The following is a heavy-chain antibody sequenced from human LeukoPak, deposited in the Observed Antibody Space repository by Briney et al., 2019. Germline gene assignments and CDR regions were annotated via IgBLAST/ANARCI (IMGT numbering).Heavy chain of an antibody. V-gene: IGHV3-53*01. Sequence: GGSLRLSCAASGFTVSSNYMSWVRQAPGKGLEWASVIYSGGSTYYADSVKGRFTISRDNSKNTLYLQMNSLRAEDTAVYYCARYYYDSSGYSVYFDYWGQGTLVTVSS. CDR2: IYSGGST. CDR3: ARYYYDSSGYSVYFDY. J-gene: IGHJ4*02. D-gene: IGHD3-22*01. CDR1: GFTVSSNY.